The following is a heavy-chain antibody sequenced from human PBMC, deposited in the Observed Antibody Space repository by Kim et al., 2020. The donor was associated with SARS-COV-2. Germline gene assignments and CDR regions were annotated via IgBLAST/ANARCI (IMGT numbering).Heavy chain of an antibody. V-gene: IGHV4-34*01. CDR2: INHSGST. CDR1: GGSFSGDY. D-gene: IGHD1-26*01. CDR3: ARAFGSYWGFWYYYYGMDV. Sequence: SETLSLTCAVYGGSFSGDYWSWIRQPPGKGLEWSGEINHSGSTNYNPSLKSRVTISVDTSKNQFSLKLSSVTAADPAVSYCARAFGSYWGFWYYYYGMDVWGQGTTVTVSS. J-gene: IGHJ6*02.